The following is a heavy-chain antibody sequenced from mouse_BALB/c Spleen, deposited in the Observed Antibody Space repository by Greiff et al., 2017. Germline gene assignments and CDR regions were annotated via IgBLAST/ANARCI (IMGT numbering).Heavy chain of an antibody. CDR3: ARSGYYGRGWYFDV. CDR1: GFTFSSFG. Sequence: EVKLMESGGGLVQPGGSRKLSCAASGFTFSSFGMHWVRQAPEKGLEWVAYISSGSSTIYYADTVKGRFTISRDNPKNTLFLQMTSLRSEDTAMYYCARSGYYGRGWYFDVWGAGTTVTVSS. J-gene: IGHJ1*01. D-gene: IGHD1-1*01. V-gene: IGHV5-17*02. CDR2: ISSGSSTI.